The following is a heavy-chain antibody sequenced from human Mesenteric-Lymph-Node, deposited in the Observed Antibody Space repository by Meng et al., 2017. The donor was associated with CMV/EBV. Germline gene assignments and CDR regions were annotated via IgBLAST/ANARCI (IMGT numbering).Heavy chain of an antibody. J-gene: IGHJ4*02. CDR1: GFTFSSYA. Sequence: GESLKISCAASGFTFSSYAMHWVRQAPGKGLEWVAVISYDGSNKYYADSVKGRFTISRDNSKNTLYLQMNSLRAEDTAVYYCARDLLEKFFDYWGQGTLVTVSS. D-gene: IGHD1-1*01. CDR2: ISYDGSNK. CDR3: ARDLLEKFFDY. V-gene: IGHV3-30*04.